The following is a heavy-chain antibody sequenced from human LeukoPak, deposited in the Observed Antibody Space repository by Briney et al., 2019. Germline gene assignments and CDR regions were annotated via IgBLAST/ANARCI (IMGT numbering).Heavy chain of an antibody. CDR3: AKAQGYSSSSGRFDY. CDR1: GFTFSSYG. J-gene: IGHJ4*02. Sequence: GGSLRLSCAASGFTFSSYGMHWVRQAPGKGLEWVAFIRYDGSNKYYADSVKGRFTISRDNSKNTLYLQMNSLRAEDTAVYYCAKAQGYSSSSGRFDYWGQGTLVTISS. CDR2: IRYDGSNK. V-gene: IGHV3-30*02. D-gene: IGHD6-6*01.